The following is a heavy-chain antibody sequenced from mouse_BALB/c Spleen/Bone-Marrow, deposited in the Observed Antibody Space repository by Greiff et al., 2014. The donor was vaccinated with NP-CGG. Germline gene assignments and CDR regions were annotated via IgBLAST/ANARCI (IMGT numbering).Heavy chain of an antibody. D-gene: IGHD1-2*01. CDR2: INPDSSTI. CDR1: GFDFSRYW. Sequence: EVKLVESGGGLVQPGGSLKLSCAASGFDFSRYWMTWVRQAPGKGLEWIGEINPDSSTINYTPSLKDKFIISRDNAKNTLYLQMGKVRSEDTALYYCAKNYYYGYVAYWGQGTLVTVSA. J-gene: IGHJ3*01. V-gene: IGHV4-1*02. CDR3: AKNYYYGYVAY.